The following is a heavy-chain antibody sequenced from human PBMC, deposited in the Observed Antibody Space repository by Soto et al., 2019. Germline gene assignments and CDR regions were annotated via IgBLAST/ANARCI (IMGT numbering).Heavy chain of an antibody. CDR1: GYTLTELS. CDR3: ARIYGYYAFDI. D-gene: IGHD4-17*01. CDR2: FDPEDGET. Sequence: VASVKVSCKVSGYTLTELSMHWVRQAPGKGLEWMGGFDPEDGETIYAQKFQGRVTMTADTSTDTAYMELRSLRSEDTAVYYCARIYGYYAFDIWGQGTMVTVSS. J-gene: IGHJ3*02. V-gene: IGHV1-24*01.